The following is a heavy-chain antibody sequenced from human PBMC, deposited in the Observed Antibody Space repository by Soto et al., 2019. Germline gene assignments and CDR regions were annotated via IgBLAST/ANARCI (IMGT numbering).Heavy chain of an antibody. CDR3: AKFLAAADKRFY. J-gene: IGHJ4*02. D-gene: IGHD6-13*01. V-gene: IGHV3-30*18. Sequence: GGSLRLSCAASGFTFSSYGMHWVRQAPGKGLEWVAVISYDGSNKYYADSVKGRFTISRDNSRNTLYLQMNSLRAEDTAVYYCAKFLAAADKRFYWGQGTLVTVSS. CDR1: GFTFSSYG. CDR2: ISYDGSNK.